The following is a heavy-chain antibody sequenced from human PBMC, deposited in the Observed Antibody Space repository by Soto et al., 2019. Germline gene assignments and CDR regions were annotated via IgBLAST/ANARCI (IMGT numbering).Heavy chain of an antibody. CDR2: IYYSGST. CDR3: ARSPDSSGYYPRWYYYGMDV. CDR1: GGSISTNY. V-gene: IGHV4-59*12. Sequence: PSETLSLTCTVSGGSISTNYSSWSRQPPGQGQEWNGSIYYSGSTNYNPSLNSRVTISVDTSKNQFSLKLSSVTAADTAVYYCARSPDSSGYYPRWYYYGMDVWGQGTTVTVS. J-gene: IGHJ6*02. D-gene: IGHD3-22*01.